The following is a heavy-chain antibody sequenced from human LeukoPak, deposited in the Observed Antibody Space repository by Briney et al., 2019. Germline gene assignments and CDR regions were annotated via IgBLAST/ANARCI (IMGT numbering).Heavy chain of an antibody. J-gene: IGHJ6*03. V-gene: IGHV4-34*01. Sequence: SETLSLTCAVYGGSFSGYYRSWIRQPPGKGLEWIGEINHSGSTNYNPSLKSRDTISVDTSKNQFSLKLSSVTAADTAVYYGARGIAAHGGYYYYYYYMDVWGKGTTVTVSS. D-gene: IGHD6-6*01. CDR3: ARGIAAHGGYYYYYYYMDV. CDR1: GGSFSGYY. CDR2: INHSGST.